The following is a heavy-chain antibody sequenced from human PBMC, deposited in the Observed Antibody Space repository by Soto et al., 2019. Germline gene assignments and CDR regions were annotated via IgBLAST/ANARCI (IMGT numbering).Heavy chain of an antibody. Sequence: EVQLLDSGGGLVQPGGSLRLSCAASGFTFSSYAMNWVRQAPGKGLEWVSVISGSGDSTYYADSVKGRFTISRDNSKNTLYLQMTSLSTEDTAVYYCARRGPGTYFDYWGQGTLVTVSS. D-gene: IGHD6-13*01. CDR3: ARRGPGTYFDY. V-gene: IGHV3-23*01. CDR1: GFTFSSYA. CDR2: ISGSGDST. J-gene: IGHJ4*02.